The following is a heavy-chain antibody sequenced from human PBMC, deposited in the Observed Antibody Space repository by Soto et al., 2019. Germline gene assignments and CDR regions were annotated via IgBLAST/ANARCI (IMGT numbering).Heavy chain of an antibody. V-gene: IGHV3-72*01. Sequence: GGSLRLSCAASGFTFSDHYMDWVRQAPGKGLEWVGRSKDRPNSYTTEYAASVKGRFTISRDDSKNSLYLQMNSLKAEDTAVYYCVRVTVVAVAGKNYFGMDVWGQGTTVTVSS. CDR2: SKDRPNSYTT. CDR3: VRVTVVAVAGKNYFGMDV. CDR1: GFTFSDHY. D-gene: IGHD6-19*01. J-gene: IGHJ6*02.